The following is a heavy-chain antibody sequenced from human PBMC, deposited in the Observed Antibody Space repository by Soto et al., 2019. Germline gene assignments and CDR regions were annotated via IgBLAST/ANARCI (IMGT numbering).Heavy chain of an antibody. CDR2: IYYSGSI. CDR3: ARQKGPYILSAYCGGDCYMY. Sequence: CSFIKKPPGKGLEWIGYIYYSGSINYNPSLKSRVTISVDTSKNQFSLKLSSVTAADTAVYYCARQKGPYILSAYCGGDCYMYWGQGTLVTVSS. D-gene: IGHD2-21*02. J-gene: IGHJ4*02. V-gene: IGHV4-59*08.